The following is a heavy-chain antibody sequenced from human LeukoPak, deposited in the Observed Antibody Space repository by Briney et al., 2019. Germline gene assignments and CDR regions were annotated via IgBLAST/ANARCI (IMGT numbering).Heavy chain of an antibody. CDR2: ILDSGYST. Sequence: GGSLRLSCAASGFTFSSYAMSWVRQAPGKGLEWVSGILDSGYSTYYANSVKGRFTISRDNSNNTLYLQMNSLGAEDTAVYYCAKLGGHPLHNYYVGVWGKGTTVAVSS. CDR3: AKLGGHPLHNYYVGV. V-gene: IGHV3-23*01. D-gene: IGHD3-16*01. J-gene: IGHJ6*03. CDR1: GFTFSSYA.